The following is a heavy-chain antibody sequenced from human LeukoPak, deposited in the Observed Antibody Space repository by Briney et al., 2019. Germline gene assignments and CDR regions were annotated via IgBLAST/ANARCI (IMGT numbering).Heavy chain of an antibody. D-gene: IGHD2-2*01. J-gene: IGHJ4*02. CDR3: VRAAMPYIINGRRFDY. Sequence: PGGSLRLSCAASGFTSSAYDMHWVRQITGGGLEWVSTSGTVGDTFYSDPVKGRFTISRENAKNSVHLQMSSLRVEDSAIYFCVRAAMPYIINGRRFDYWGQGTLVTVSS. CDR2: SGTVGDT. CDR1: GFTSSAYD. V-gene: IGHV3-13*04.